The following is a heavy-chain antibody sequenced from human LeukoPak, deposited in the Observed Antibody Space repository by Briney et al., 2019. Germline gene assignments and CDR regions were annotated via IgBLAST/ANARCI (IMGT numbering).Heavy chain of an antibody. Sequence: GGSLRLSCAAPGFTFISYWMSWVRQAPGKGLEWVANIKQDGSEKYYVDSVKGRFTISRDNAKNSLYLQMNSLRAEDTAVYYCARLRQLVTMVRGVTYYFDYWGQGTLVTVSS. V-gene: IGHV3-7*03. D-gene: IGHD3-10*01. CDR1: GFTFISYW. J-gene: IGHJ4*02. CDR2: IKQDGSEK. CDR3: ARLRQLVTMVRGVTYYFDY.